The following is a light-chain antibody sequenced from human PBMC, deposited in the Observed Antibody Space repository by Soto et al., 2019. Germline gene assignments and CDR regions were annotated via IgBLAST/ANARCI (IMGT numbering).Light chain of an antibody. J-gene: IGKJ4*01. V-gene: IGKV1-5*03. CDR2: KAS. CDR1: QSISTW. CDR3: QQYNTYPLT. Sequence: DIQMTQSPSTLSASVGDRVTITCRASQSISTWLAWYQQKPGKAPKLLIYKASSLEGGVPSRFSGSGSGTEFNITISSLQPDDFETYYCQQYNTYPLTFGGGTKVDIK.